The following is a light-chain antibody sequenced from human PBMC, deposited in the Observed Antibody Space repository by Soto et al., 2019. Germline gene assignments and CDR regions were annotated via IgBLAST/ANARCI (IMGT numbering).Light chain of an antibody. Sequence: QSALTQPASVSGSPGQSITISCTGTSGDIGGYNYVSWYQQYSGKAPKLIIFEVTNRPSGVSVRFSGSKSGDTASLTISGLQAEDEADYYCSSYTTSSTLYVFGPGTKLTVL. CDR3: SSYTTSSTLYV. CDR2: EVT. J-gene: IGLJ1*01. V-gene: IGLV2-14*01. CDR1: SGDIGGYNY.